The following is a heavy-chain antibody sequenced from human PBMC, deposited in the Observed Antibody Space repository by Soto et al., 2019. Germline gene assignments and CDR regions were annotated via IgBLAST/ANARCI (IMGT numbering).Heavy chain of an antibody. Sequence: QVQLVESGGGVVQPGRSLRLSCAASGFTFSSYGMHWVRQAPGKGLEWVAVISYDGSNKYYADSVKGRFTISSDNSKKRLYLRMNSLRAEDTDVYYCAKDMGRRYYYGMDVWGQGTTVAVSS. J-gene: IGHJ6*02. CDR3: AKDMGRRYYYGMDV. CDR1: GFTFSSYG. V-gene: IGHV3-30*18. CDR2: ISYDGSNK. D-gene: IGHD3-10*01.